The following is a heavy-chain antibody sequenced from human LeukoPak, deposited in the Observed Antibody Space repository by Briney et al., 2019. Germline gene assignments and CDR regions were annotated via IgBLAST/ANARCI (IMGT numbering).Heavy chain of an antibody. Sequence: GGTLRLSCVASGFTFSSYGMSWVRQAPGKGLEWVSAISGSGGSTYYADSVKGRFTISRDNSKNTLYLQMNSLRAEDTAVYYCAKEGVLRYFDWLRHTLGAFDICGQGTMLTVSS. CDR3: AKEGVLRYFDWLRHTLGAFDI. D-gene: IGHD3-9*01. CDR2: ISGSGGST. CDR1: GFTFSSYG. V-gene: IGHV3-23*01. J-gene: IGHJ3*02.